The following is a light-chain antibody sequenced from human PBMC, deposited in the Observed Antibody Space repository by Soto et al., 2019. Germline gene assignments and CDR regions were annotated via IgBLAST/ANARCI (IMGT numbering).Light chain of an antibody. CDR2: DVS. J-gene: IGLJ2*01. Sequence: QSALTQPASVSGSPGQSITISCTGTSSDVGGYNYVSWYQQHPGKAPKLIIYDVSNRPSGVSNRLSGSKSGNTASLTISGLQAEDEADYYCSSYTSSSNVVFGGGTKLTVL. V-gene: IGLV2-14*01. CDR1: SSDVGGYNY. CDR3: SSYTSSSNVV.